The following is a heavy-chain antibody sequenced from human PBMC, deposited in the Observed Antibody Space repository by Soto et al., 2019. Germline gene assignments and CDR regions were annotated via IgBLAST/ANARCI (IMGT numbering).Heavy chain of an antibody. CDR2: ISYSGST. Sequence: SETLSLTCTVSGASISSGSYCWTWIRQHPGKGLEWIGYISYSGSTHYNPSLKTRLTISLDTSKNQFSLKLSSVTAADTAVFYCARHRARNWFDPWGQGTLVTVSS. CDR3: ARHRARNWFDP. V-gene: IGHV4-31*03. J-gene: IGHJ5*02. D-gene: IGHD6-6*01. CDR1: GASISSGSYC.